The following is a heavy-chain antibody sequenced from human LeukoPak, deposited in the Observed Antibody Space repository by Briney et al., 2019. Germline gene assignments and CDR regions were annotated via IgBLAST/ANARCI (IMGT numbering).Heavy chain of an antibody. Sequence: SETLSLTCTVSGGSISSYYWSWIRQPAGKGLEWIGRIYTSGSTNYNPSLKSRVTMSVDTSKNQFSLKLSSVTAADTAVYYCARDGGSLAARLLDYWGQGTLVTVSS. V-gene: IGHV4-4*07. CDR3: ARDGGSLAARLLDY. D-gene: IGHD6-6*01. J-gene: IGHJ4*02. CDR1: GGSISSYY. CDR2: IYTSGST.